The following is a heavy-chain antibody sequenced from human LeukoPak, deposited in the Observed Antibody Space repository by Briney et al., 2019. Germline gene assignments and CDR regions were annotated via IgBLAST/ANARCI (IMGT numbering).Heavy chain of an antibody. CDR3: ARHIAVAEENWFDP. CDR1: GDSVSSNSAA. J-gene: IGHJ5*02. Sequence: SQTLSLTCAISGDSVSSNSAAWNWIRQSPSRGLEWLGRTYYRSKWYNDYAVSVKSRITINPDTSKNPFSLQLNSVTPEDTAVYYCARHIAVAEENWFDPWGQGTLVTVSS. CDR2: TYYRSKWYN. D-gene: IGHD6-19*01. V-gene: IGHV6-1*01.